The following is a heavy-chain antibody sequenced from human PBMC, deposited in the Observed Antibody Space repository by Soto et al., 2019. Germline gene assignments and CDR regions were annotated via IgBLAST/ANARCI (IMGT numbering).Heavy chain of an antibody. J-gene: IGHJ6*02. V-gene: IGHV1-46*01. Sequence: ASVKVSCKASGYTFTSYYMHWVRQAPGQGLEWMGIINPSGGSTSYAQKFQGRVTMTRDTSTSTVYMELSSLRSEDTAVYYCASKSYGTDNYYGMDVWGQGTTVTVSS. D-gene: IGHD3-10*01. CDR3: ASKSYGTDNYYGMDV. CDR2: INPSGGST. CDR1: GYTFTSYY.